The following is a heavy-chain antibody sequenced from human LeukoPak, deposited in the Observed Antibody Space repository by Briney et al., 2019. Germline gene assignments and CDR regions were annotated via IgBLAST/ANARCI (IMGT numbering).Heavy chain of an antibody. D-gene: IGHD2-2*01. V-gene: IGHV3-7*01. CDR1: GFTFSSYW. CDR2: IKQDGSEK. CDR3: GRDPPGYCSSTSCHQGFDP. Sequence: PGGSLRLSCAASGFTFSSYWMSWVRQAPGKGLEWVANIKQDGSEKYYVDSVKGRFTSSRDNAKNSLYLQMNSLRAEDTAVYYCGRDPPGYCSSTSCHQGFDPWGQGTLVTVSS. J-gene: IGHJ5*02.